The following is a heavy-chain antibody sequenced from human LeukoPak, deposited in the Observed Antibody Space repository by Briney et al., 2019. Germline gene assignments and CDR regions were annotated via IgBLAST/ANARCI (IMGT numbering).Heavy chain of an antibody. V-gene: IGHV5-51*01. D-gene: IGHD6-19*01. CDR2: IYPGDSDT. J-gene: IGHJ4*02. Sequence: GESLKISCKGSGYRFTSYWIGWMLQLPGKGLEWMGIIYPGDSDTRYSPSFQGQVTISADKSISTAYLQWSSLKASDTAMYYCARSRSPGSSGYYDYWGQGTLVTVSS. CDR1: GYRFTSYW. CDR3: ARSRSPGSSGYYDY.